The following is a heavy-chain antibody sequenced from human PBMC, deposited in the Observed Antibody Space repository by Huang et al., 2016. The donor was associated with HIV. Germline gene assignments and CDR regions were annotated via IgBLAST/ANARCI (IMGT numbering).Heavy chain of an antibody. Sequence: QLQLQESGPGLVKPSETLSLTCTVSGGSIRSDNYYWGWIRQPPGKGLEWIGSIYYSVSTYYNPSRKRRVTITVDTSKNHFSLRMRSVTAADTAVYYCARLPGSITMIRGVITDPYWGQGTLVTVSS. D-gene: IGHD3-10*01. V-gene: IGHV4-39*02. CDR3: ARLPGSITMIRGVITDPY. CDR1: GGSIRSDNYY. J-gene: IGHJ4*02. CDR2: IYYSVST.